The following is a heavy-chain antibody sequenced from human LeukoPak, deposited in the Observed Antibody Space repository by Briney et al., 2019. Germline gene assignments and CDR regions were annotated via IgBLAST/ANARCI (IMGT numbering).Heavy chain of an antibody. J-gene: IGHJ4*02. D-gene: IGHD2-2*01. CDR1: GYTFTAYY. Sequence: ASVKVSCKASGYTFTAYYIHWVRQATGQGLEWMGWMNPNSGNTGYAQKFQGRVTMTRNTSISTAYMELSSLRSEDTAVYYCARGPYVVAAAAYYFDYWGQGTLVTVSS. CDR2: MNPNSGNT. V-gene: IGHV1-8*02. CDR3: ARGPYVVAAAAYYFDY.